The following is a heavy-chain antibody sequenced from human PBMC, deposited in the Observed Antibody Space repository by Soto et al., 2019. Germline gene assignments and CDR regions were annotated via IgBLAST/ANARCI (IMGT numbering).Heavy chain of an antibody. CDR1: GGSISSGGYY. CDR3: DRGMTTVTTLDY. V-gene: IGHV4-30-2*01. CDR2: IYHSGST. D-gene: IGHD4-4*01. Sequence: PSETLSLTCTVSGGSISSGGYYWSWIRQHPGKGLEWIGYIYHSGSTYYNPSLKSRVTISVDRSKNQFSLKLSSVTAADTAVYYCDRGMTTVTTLDYWGQGTLVTVSS. J-gene: IGHJ4*02.